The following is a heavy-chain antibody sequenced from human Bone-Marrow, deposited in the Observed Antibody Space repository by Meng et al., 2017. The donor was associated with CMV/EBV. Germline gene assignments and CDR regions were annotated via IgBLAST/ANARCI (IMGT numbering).Heavy chain of an antibody. CDR3: ARSRARSRLPRPTYCSSTSCYRRGGGYYGMDV. J-gene: IGHJ6*02. V-gene: IGHV4-34*01. Sequence: PGKGLEWIGEINHSGSTTYNPSLKSRVTISVDTSKNQFSLKLSSVTAADTAVYYCARSRARSRLPRPTYCSSTSCYRRGGGYYGMDVWGQGTTVTVSS. D-gene: IGHD2-2*01. CDR2: INHSGST.